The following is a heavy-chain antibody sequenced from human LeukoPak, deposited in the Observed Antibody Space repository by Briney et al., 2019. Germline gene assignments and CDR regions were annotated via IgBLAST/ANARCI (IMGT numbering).Heavy chain of an antibody. D-gene: IGHD2-2*01. CDR3: ARDLLVPAAIPTMRAFDI. CDR2: ISAYNGNT. CDR1: GYTFTSYG. Sequence: ASVKVSCKASGYTFTSYGISWVRQAPGQGLEWMGWISAYNGNTNYAQKLQGRVTMTTDTSTSTAYMELRSLRSDDTAVYYCARDLLVPAAIPTMRAFDIWGQGTMVTVSS. V-gene: IGHV1-18*01. J-gene: IGHJ3*02.